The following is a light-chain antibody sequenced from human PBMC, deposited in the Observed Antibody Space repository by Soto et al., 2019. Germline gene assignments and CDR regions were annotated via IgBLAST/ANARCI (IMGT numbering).Light chain of an antibody. CDR2: EVS. Sequence: QSALTQPASVSGSPGQSITISCTGTSSDVGDYNYVSWYQHHPGKAPKLMIYEVSKRPSGVSNRFSGSKSGNTASLTISGLQAEDEADYYCSSYTSSSTYVFGTGTKVTVL. J-gene: IGLJ1*01. CDR1: SSDVGDYNY. V-gene: IGLV2-14*01. CDR3: SSYTSSSTYV.